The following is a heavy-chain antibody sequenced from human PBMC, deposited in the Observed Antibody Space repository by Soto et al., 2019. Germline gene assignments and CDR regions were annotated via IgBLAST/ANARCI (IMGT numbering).Heavy chain of an antibody. D-gene: IGHD6-6*01. V-gene: IGHV1-24*01. CDR3: ATAVRKYSSSPTHY. CDR1: GYTLTELS. Sequence: ASVKVSCKVSGYTLTELSMHWVRQAPGKGLEWMGGFDPEDGETIYAQKFQGRVTMTEDTSTDTAYMELSSLRSEDTAVYYCATAVRKYSSSPTHYWGQGTLVTVSS. J-gene: IGHJ4*02. CDR2: FDPEDGET.